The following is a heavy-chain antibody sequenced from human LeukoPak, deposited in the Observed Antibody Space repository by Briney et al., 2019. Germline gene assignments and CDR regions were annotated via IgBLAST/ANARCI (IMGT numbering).Heavy chain of an antibody. CDR3: TIETSSRYFDD. V-gene: IGHV1-8*01. CDR2: MNPNSGRT. J-gene: IGHJ4*02. Sequence: ASVNVSCKASGYTLTSYDSNWVRQATGQGLEWMGWMNPNSGRTGYAQNFQGRITITRNTSISAAYMELSSLRSEDTAVYYCTIETSSRYFDDWGQGTLVTVSS. CDR1: GYTLTSYD.